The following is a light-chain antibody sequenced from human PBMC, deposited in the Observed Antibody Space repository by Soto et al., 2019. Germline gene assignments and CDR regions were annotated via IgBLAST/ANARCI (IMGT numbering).Light chain of an antibody. J-gene: IGKJ5*01. CDR2: GAS. CDR3: QQYYNSAI. V-gene: IGKV3-20*01. Sequence: EIVLTQSPGTLSLSPGERATLSCRASQSVTNNYLAWYQQKPGQAPRLLIYGASSRATRVPDRFSGSGSGTDFTLTISRLEPEDFAVYYCQQYYNSAIFGQGTRLEIK. CDR1: QSVTNNY.